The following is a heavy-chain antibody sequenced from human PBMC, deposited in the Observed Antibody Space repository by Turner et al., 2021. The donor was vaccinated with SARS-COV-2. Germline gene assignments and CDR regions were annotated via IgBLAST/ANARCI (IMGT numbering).Heavy chain of an antibody. CDR1: GFNFGTHW. V-gene: IGHV5-51*01. J-gene: IGHJ3*02. CDR3: ARYSYDSSGYYYLSI. Sequence: RLVQPAVEVRKPGESLKISCQGSGFNFGTHWIGWVRQMPVKGLEYMGMIYPGDSDTRYSPSFQGQVTISADKSISTAYLQWSSLKASDTAMYYCARYSYDSSGYYYLSIWGKGTMVTVSS. CDR2: IYPGDSDT. D-gene: IGHD3-22*01.